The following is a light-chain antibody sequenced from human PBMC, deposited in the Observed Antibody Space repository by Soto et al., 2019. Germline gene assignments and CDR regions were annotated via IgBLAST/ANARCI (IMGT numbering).Light chain of an antibody. CDR1: QYISNN. J-gene: IGKJ5*01. Sequence: EIAMTQSPATLSVSLGERATLSCRASQYISNNLAWYQQRPGQAPSLLIYGASTMATGVPARFSGSGSGTDFLLNISGLQSEDSAVYYYQQYNHWSAITFGQGTRLEIK. CDR2: GAS. CDR3: QQYNHWSAIT. V-gene: IGKV3-15*01.